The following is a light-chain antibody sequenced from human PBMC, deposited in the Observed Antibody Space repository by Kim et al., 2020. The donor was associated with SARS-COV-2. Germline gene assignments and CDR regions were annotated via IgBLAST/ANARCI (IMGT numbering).Light chain of an antibody. J-gene: IGLJ2*01. CDR3: AAWDDSLSGQDVV. Sequence: RVTISCSGSSSNIGSNYVYWYQQLPGTAPKLLIYRNNQRPSGVPDRFSGSKSGTSASLAISGLRSEDEADYYCAAWDDSLSGQDVVFGGGTQLTVL. V-gene: IGLV1-47*01. CDR1: SSNIGSNY. CDR2: RNN.